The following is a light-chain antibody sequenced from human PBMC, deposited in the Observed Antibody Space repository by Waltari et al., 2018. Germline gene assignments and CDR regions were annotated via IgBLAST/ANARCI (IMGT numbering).Light chain of an antibody. Sequence: DIVLTQSPDSLPVSLGQRATINCQSRQNILYISNNNNYLAWYHQKPDKPPKLLIYWASTQESGVPDRFSGSGSGTDFTLTISSLQAEDVAVYYCQQYFGTPWTFGQGTKVEIK. V-gene: IGKV4-1*01. J-gene: IGKJ1*01. CDR2: WAS. CDR3: QQYFGTPWT. CDR1: QNILYISNNNNY.